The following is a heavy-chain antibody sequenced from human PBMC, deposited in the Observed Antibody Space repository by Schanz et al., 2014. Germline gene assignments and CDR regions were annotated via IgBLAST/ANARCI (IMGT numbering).Heavy chain of an antibody. J-gene: IGHJ4*02. Sequence: EVQLVESGGGLVQPGGSLRLSCAASGFSVGNKYMNWVRQAPGKGLEWVSFIYIGGNTYYADSVKGRFTISRDNSKNTVYIQMNSLRAEDTAVYYCARGGAAYCFDDWGQGTLGTVSS. V-gene: IGHV3-66*01. CDR3: ARGGAAYCFDD. CDR2: IYIGGNT. D-gene: IGHD2-15*01. CDR1: GFSVGNKY.